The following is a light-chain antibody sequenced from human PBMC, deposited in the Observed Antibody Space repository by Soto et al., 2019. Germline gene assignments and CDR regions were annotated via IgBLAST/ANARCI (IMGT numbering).Light chain of an antibody. CDR2: GAS. J-gene: IGKJ3*01. CDR1: QSISNY. CDR3: QQYHSYSFT. V-gene: IGKV1-5*03. Sequence: DMVMTQPPSTLAVSLGERATLSCRASQSISNYLAWYQQKPGQAPKLLIYGASTRETGIPVRFSGSGSGTEFTLTISSLQPDDFATYYCQQYHSYSFTFGQGTKVDI.